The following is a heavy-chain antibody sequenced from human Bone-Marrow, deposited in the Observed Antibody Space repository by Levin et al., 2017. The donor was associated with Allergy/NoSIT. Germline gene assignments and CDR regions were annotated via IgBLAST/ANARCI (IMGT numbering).Heavy chain of an antibody. Sequence: LRLSCTVSGGSLSSNPHYWGWIRQPPGKGLEWIATIYYSGSTYYNPSLKSRVTISVDTSKNQFSLKLSSVTAADTAVYYCARHESAPPDYYYMDVWGKGTTVTVSS. CDR2: IYYSGST. V-gene: IGHV4-39*01. CDR3: ARHESAPPDYYYMDV. CDR1: GGSLSSNPHY. J-gene: IGHJ6*03.